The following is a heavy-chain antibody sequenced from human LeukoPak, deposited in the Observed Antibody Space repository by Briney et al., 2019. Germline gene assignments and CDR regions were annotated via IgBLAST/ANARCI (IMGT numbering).Heavy chain of an antibody. CDR1: GFTFSSYA. V-gene: IGHV3-23*01. CDR3: AKDVGYCASTTCYKPFDY. CDR2: ISGSGGSK. D-gene: IGHD2-2*02. J-gene: IGHJ4*02. Sequence: GGSLRLSCAASGFTFSSYAMSWVRQAPGKGLEWVSGISGSGGSKNYVDSVKGRFTIPRDNSKNTLYLQMNSLRAEDTAVYYCAKDVGYCASTTCYKPFDYWGQGTLVTVYS.